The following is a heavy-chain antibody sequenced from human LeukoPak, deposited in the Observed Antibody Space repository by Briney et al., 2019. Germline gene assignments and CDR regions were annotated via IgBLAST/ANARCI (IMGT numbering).Heavy chain of an antibody. D-gene: IGHD1-26*01. CDR1: GHSFTNYW. CDR2: TYPADSDT. Sequence: GESLKISCKGSGHSFTNYWIAWVRQMPGKGLEWMGITYPADSDTRYSPSFQGQVTISADKSISTAYLQWSSLKASDTAIYYCARALRGSYGDWFDPWGQGTLVTVSS. V-gene: IGHV5-51*01. J-gene: IGHJ5*02. CDR3: ARALRGSYGDWFDP.